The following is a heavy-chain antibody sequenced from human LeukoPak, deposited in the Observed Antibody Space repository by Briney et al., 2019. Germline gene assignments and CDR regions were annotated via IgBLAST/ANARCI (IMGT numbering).Heavy chain of an antibody. Sequence: SQTLSLTCALSGDSVSSNSAAGNWIRQSPSRGLEWLGRTYYRAKWYADYAVSVKGRITINPDTSKNQVSLQLTSVTAEDTAMYYCARDGSSGWSNNWFDPWGQGTLATVSS. CDR1: GDSVSSNSAA. CDR3: ARDGSSGWSNNWFDP. CDR2: TYYRAKWYA. J-gene: IGHJ5*02. D-gene: IGHD6-19*01. V-gene: IGHV6-1*01.